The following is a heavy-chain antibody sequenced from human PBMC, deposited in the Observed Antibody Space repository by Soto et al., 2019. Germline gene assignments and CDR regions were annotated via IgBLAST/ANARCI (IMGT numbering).Heavy chain of an antibody. CDR3: AKDPNPNSGSLNWFDP. D-gene: IGHD1-26*01. V-gene: IGHV3-30*18. CDR2: ITYDGSDK. CDR1: GFTFSTYG. Sequence: QVHLVESGGGVVQPGRSLRLSCAASGFTFSTYGMHWVRQAPGKGLEWVAVITYDGSDKNYGDSVKGRFTISRDNSRNTLDLQMNSLRAEDTAVYYCAKDPNPNSGSLNWFDPWGQGTLVTVSS. J-gene: IGHJ5*02.